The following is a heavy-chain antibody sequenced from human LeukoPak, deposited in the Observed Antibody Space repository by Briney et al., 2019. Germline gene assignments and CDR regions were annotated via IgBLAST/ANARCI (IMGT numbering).Heavy chain of an antibody. J-gene: IGHJ4*02. CDR2: IYYSGST. V-gene: IGHV4-59*12. Sequence: SETLSLTCTVSGGSISSYYWSWIRQPPGKGLEWIGYIYYSGSTNYNPSLKSRVTISVDTSQNQFSLRLYSVTAADTAVYYCARDASSYGPDFDYWGQGTLVTVSS. CDR1: GGSISSYY. D-gene: IGHD5-18*01. CDR3: ARDASSYGPDFDY.